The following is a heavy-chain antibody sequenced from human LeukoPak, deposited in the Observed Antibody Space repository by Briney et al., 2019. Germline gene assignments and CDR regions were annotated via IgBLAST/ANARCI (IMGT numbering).Heavy chain of an antibody. CDR2: ISYDGSEK. J-gene: IGHJ4*02. CDR1: GFTFSSYP. D-gene: IGHD3-22*01. CDR3: AREGSSGYYPY. Sequence: GGSLRLSCAASGFTFSSYPMHWVRQAPGKGLEWVAVISYDGSEKHYADPVKGRFTISRDNSKNTLYLQMNSLRVEDTAVYYCAREGSSGYYPYWGQGILVTVPS. V-gene: IGHV3-30-3*01.